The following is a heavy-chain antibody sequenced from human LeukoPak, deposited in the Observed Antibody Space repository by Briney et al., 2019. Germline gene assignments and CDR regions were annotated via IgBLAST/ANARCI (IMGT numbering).Heavy chain of an antibody. CDR3: ARGGMGRASGSYYQP. CDR2: INPNSGDT. CDR1: GYTFTSYD. D-gene: IGHD3-10*01. Sequence: ASVKVSCKASGYTFTSYDINWVRQATGQGLEWMGRINPNSGDTDYAQKFQGRVTMTRDTSISTAYMELSRLRSDDTAVYYCARGGMGRASGSYYQPWGQGTLVTVSS. V-gene: IGHV1-2*06. J-gene: IGHJ5*02.